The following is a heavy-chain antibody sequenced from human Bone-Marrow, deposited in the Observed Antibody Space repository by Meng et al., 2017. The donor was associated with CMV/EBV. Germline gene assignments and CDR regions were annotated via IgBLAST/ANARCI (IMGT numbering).Heavy chain of an antibody. CDR2: INSDDSMI. CDR1: GFAFRNYW. Sequence: GESLKISCAASGFAFRNYWMHWVRQAPGKGLVWVSRINSDDSMISYVDSVKGRFTISRDNAKNSLYLQMNSLRVEDTAVYYCAREFSYYYYDSSGYQGDYWGQGTLVTVSS. D-gene: IGHD3-22*01. J-gene: IGHJ4*02. CDR3: AREFSYYYYDSSGYQGDY. V-gene: IGHV3-74*01.